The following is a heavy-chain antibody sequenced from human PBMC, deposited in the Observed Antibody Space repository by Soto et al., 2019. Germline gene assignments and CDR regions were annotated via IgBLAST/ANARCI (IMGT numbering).Heavy chain of an antibody. CDR1: GGSISSGGYS. J-gene: IGHJ5*02. CDR2: IYHSGST. Sequence: SETLSLTCAVSGGSISSGGYSWNWIRQPPGKGLEWIGYIYHSGSTLYNPSLKSRVTISVDKSKNQFSLKLSSVTAADTAVYFCARDHLEGNWYDPWGQGNLVTVSS. CDR3: ARDHLEGNWYDP. V-gene: IGHV4-30-2*01.